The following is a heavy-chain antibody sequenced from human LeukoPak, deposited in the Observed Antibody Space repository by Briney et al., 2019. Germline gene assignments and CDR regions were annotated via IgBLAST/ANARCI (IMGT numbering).Heavy chain of an antibody. J-gene: IGHJ3*02. D-gene: IGHD1-1*01. CDR2: IVVGSGNT. Sequence: SSVKFSCKASGFTFTSSAMQWVRQARGQRGEWIGWIVVGSGNTNYAQKLQERVTITRDMSTSRAYMELSSMRSEDTAVYYCAADLTTDVAFDIWGQGTMVTVSS. CDR3: AADLTTDVAFDI. V-gene: IGHV1-58*02. CDR1: GFTFTSSA.